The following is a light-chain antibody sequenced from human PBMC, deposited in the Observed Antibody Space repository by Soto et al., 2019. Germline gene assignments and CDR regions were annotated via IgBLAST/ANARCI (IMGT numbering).Light chain of an antibody. CDR1: HTISSW. V-gene: IGKV1-5*03. Sequence: DIQMTQSPSTLSGSVGDRVTITCRASHTISSWLAWYQQKPGKAPKLLIYKASTLKSGVPSRFSGSGSGTEFTLTISSLQPDDFATHYCQHYNSYSEAFGQGPKVELK. CDR2: KAS. J-gene: IGKJ1*01. CDR3: QHYNSYSEA.